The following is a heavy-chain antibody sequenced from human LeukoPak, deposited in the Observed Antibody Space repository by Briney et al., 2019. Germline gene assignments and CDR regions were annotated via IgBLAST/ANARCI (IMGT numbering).Heavy chain of an antibody. CDR3: ARTYCSGGSCYCDY. D-gene: IGHD2-15*01. CDR1: GGSISSDTYY. J-gene: IGHJ4*02. Sequence: PSETLSLTCTVSGGSISSDTYYWGWIRQPPGKGLEWIVSFYYSGSTYYNPSLKSRLTISVDMSKNRFSLKLSSVTAADTAVYYCARTYCSGGSCYCDYWGQGTLVIVSS. V-gene: IGHV4-39*01. CDR2: FYYSGST.